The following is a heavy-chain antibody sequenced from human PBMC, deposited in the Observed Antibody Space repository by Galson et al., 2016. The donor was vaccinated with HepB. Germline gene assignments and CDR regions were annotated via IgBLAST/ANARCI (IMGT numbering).Heavy chain of an antibody. D-gene: IGHD2-2*01. CDR2: ISYDGRNK. Sequence: SLRLSCAASGFTFSSSVIHWVRQAPGKGLEWVAFISYDGRNKYYGDSVKGRFTISRDNSKNTVYLQMNSLRAEDTAMYYCAKEAGIVLEPAAHNYYYGMDVWGQGTTVTVSS. V-gene: IGHV3-30*18. CDR1: GFTFSSSV. J-gene: IGHJ6*02. CDR3: AKEAGIVLEPAAHNYYYGMDV.